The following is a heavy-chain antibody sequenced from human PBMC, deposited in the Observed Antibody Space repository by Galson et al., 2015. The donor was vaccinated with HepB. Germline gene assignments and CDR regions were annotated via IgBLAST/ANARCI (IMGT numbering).Heavy chain of an antibody. D-gene: IGHD2-21*01. J-gene: IGHJ3*02. Sequence: SLRLSCAASGFTFSSYAMHWVRQAPGKGLEWVAVISYDGSNKYYADSVKGRFTISRDNSKNTLYLQMNSLRAEDTAVYYCARDIRVFGEVGDAFDIWGQGTMVTVSS. V-gene: IGHV3-30*04. CDR2: ISYDGSNK. CDR3: ARDIRVFGEVGDAFDI. CDR1: GFTFSSYA.